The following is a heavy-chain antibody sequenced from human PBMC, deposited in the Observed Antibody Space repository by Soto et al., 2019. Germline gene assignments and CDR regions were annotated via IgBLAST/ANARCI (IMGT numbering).Heavy chain of an antibody. J-gene: IGHJ4*02. CDR2: IYYDGGSK. CDR3: VSWVPAHLDY. CDR1: GFTFDNYA. Sequence: GASLRVSCAASGFTFDNYAINWVRRAPGKGLEWVATIYYDGGSKNYAESVKGRFTVPSDNSKGTVDLQMNSLRAEDTAAYYCVSWVPAHLDYWRQGTLVTVSS. V-gene: IGHV3-23*01. D-gene: IGHD3-16*01.